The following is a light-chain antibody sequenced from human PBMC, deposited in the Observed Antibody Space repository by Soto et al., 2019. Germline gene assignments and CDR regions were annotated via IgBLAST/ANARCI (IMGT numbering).Light chain of an antibody. CDR3: SSYTSDSTHV. CDR2: EVI. V-gene: IGLV2-14*01. CDR1: SSDVGGYDY. Sequence: QSALTQPASVSGSPGQSITISCIVTSSDVGGYDYVSWYQQNPGKAPKLIIYEVINRPSGVSSRFSGSKSGNTASLTISGLQAEDEADYYCSSYTSDSTHVFGSGTKLTVL. J-gene: IGLJ1*01.